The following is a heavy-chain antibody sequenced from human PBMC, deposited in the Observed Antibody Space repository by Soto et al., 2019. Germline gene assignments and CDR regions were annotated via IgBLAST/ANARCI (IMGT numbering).Heavy chain of an antibody. CDR1: GGSISSGGYY. Sequence: SETLSLTCTVSGGSISSGGYYWSWIRQHPGTGLEWIGYIYYSGSTYYNPSLKSRVTISVDTSKNQFSLKLSSVTAADTAVYYCARGTIAVAGYYFDYSGQGTLVTVSS. J-gene: IGHJ4*02. CDR2: IYYSGST. D-gene: IGHD6-19*01. CDR3: ARGTIAVAGYYFDY. V-gene: IGHV4-31*03.